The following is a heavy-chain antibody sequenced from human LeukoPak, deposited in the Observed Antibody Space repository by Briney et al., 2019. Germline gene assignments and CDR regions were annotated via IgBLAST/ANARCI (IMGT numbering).Heavy chain of an antibody. J-gene: IGHJ5*02. CDR3: ARTRSVVRGVSSWFDP. V-gene: IGHV1-18*01. CDR1: GYTFTSYG. Sequence: ASVKVSCKASGYTFTSYGISWVRQAPGQGPEWMGWISAYNGNTNCAQKFQGRITMTTDTSTSTAYMELRSLRSDDTAVYYCARTRSVVRGVSSWFDPWGQGTLVTVSS. CDR2: ISAYNGNT. D-gene: IGHD3-10*01.